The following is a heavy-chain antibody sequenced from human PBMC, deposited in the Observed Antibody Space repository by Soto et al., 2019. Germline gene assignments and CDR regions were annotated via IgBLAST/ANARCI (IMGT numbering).Heavy chain of an antibody. CDR3: ARDRSRYDYGDYFDY. Sequence: PSETLSLTCTVSGGSISSGGYYWSWIRQHPGKGLEWIGYIYYSGSTYYNPSLKSRVTISVDTSKNQFSLKLSSVTAAGTAVYYCARDRSRYDYGDYFDYWGQGTLVTVSS. CDR1: GGSISSGGYY. D-gene: IGHD4-17*01. CDR2: IYYSGST. J-gene: IGHJ4*02. V-gene: IGHV4-31*03.